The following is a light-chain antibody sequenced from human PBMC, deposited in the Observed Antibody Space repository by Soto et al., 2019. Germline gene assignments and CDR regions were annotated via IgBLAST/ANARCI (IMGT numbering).Light chain of an antibody. V-gene: IGLV1-44*01. CDR1: SSSIGSNT. J-gene: IGLJ2*01. CDR2: TDD. Sequence: QSVLTQPPSASGTPGQRVIISCSGSSSSIGSNTVNWYRQHPGTAPTVLIYTDDQRPSGVPARFSGSRSGTSASLAISGLQSEYEADYYCAAWDASLNTVIFGGGTKVTVL. CDR3: AAWDASLNTVI.